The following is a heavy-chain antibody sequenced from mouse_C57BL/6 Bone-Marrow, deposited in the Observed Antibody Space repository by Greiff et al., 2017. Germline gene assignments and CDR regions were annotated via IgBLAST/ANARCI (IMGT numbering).Heavy chain of an antibody. CDR2: IRNKANGYTT. V-gene: IGHV7-3*01. Sequence: DVKLVESGGGLVQPGGSLSLSCAASGFTFTDYYMSWVRQPPGKALEWLGFIRNKANGYTTEYSASVKGRFTISRDNSQSILYLQMNALRAEDSATYYCARSVEGYFDYWCQGTTLTVSS. CDR1: GFTFTDYY. CDR3: ARSVEGYFDY. J-gene: IGHJ2*01.